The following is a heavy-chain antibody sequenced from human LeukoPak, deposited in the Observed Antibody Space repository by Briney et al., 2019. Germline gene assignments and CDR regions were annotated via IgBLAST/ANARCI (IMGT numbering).Heavy chain of an antibody. CDR1: GFIFSDYY. D-gene: IGHD5-24*01. Sequence: GGSLRLSCTASGFIFSDYYMIWIRQAPGKGLEWVSYISSSGSTFYQADSVKGRFTISRDNAKNSLYLQMNSLRVEDTAVYYCARDLRWLQLDYWGQETLVTVSS. V-gene: IGHV3-11*01. J-gene: IGHJ4*02. CDR3: ARDLRWLQLDY. CDR2: ISSSGSTF.